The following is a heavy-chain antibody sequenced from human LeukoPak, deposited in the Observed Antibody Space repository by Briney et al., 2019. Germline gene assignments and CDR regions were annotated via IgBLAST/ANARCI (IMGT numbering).Heavy chain of an antibody. CDR3: ARVGYYYDSSGYYDY. V-gene: IGHV1-2*02. CDR1: GYTFTGYY. CDR2: INPNSGGT. J-gene: IGHJ4*02. Sequence: ASVKVSCKASGYTFTGYYMHWVRQAPGQGLEWMGWINPNSGGTNYAQKFQGRVTMTRDTSISTAYMELSRLRSDDTAVYYCARVGYYYDSSGYYDYWGQGTLVTASS. D-gene: IGHD3-22*01.